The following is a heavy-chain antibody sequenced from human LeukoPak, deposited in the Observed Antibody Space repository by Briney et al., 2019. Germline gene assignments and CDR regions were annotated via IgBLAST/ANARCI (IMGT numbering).Heavy chain of an antibody. CDR3: AIHSGSGSYLPYYYYMDV. Sequence: SETLSLTCAVYGGSFSGYYWSWIRQPPGKGLEWIGEINHSGSTNYNPSLKSRVTISVDTSKNQFSLKLSSVTAADTAVYYCAIHSGSGSYLPYYYYMDVWGKGTTVTVSS. V-gene: IGHV4-34*01. D-gene: IGHD3-10*01. J-gene: IGHJ6*03. CDR1: GGSFSGYY. CDR2: INHSGST.